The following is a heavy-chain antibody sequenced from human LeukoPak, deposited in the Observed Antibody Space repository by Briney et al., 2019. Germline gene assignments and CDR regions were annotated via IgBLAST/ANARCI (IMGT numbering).Heavy chain of an antibody. CDR3: AQGSPDFWSGYSYYFDY. J-gene: IGHJ4*02. V-gene: IGHV4-59*01. D-gene: IGHD3-3*01. CDR1: GGSISSYY. Sequence: SETLSLTCTVSGGSISSYYWSWIRQPPGKGLEWIGYIYYSGSTNYNPSLKSRVTISVDTSKNQFSLKLSSVTAADTAVYYCAQGSPDFWSGYSYYFDYWGQGTLVTVSS. CDR2: IYYSGST.